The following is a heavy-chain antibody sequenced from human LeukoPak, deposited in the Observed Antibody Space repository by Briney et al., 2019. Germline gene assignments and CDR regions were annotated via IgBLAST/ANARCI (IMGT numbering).Heavy chain of an antibody. J-gene: IGHJ4*02. CDR2: IKQDGGEK. V-gene: IGHV3-7*01. CDR1: RFTLSSYW. Sequence: AGGSLRLSCAAARFTLSSYWMSWVRQVPGKGLEWVANIKQDGGEKYYVDSVKGRFTISRDNAKNSLYLQMNSLRADDTAVYYCARGGVYSTSAVDYWGRGTLVTVSS. CDR3: ARGGVYSTSAVDY. D-gene: IGHD6-6*01.